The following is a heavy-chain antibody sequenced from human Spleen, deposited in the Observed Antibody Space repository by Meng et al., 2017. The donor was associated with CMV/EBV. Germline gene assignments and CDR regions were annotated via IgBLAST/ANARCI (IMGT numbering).Heavy chain of an antibody. CDR1: GYSISSGYY. Sequence: SETLSLTCTVSGYSISSGYYWGWIRQPPGKGLEWIAYINYSGSTKYNPSLKSRVALSVDASKNQISLNLNSVTAADTAVYYCARVSDTSWFFDLWGRGTLVTVSS. V-gene: IGHV4-61*05. CDR3: ARVSDTSWFFDL. D-gene: IGHD5-18*01. J-gene: IGHJ2*01. CDR2: INYSGST.